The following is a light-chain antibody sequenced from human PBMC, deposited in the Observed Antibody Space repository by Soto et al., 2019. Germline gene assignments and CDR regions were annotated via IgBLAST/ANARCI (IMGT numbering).Light chain of an antibody. CDR3: SSYTTTNTYV. Sequence: QSALTQPASVSGSPGQSITISCTGTSSDVGAYNYVSWYQQHPGKAPKLMIYEVSNRPSGVSNRFSGSKSGNTASLTISGLQAEEEADYYCSSYTTTNTYVFGPGTKVTVL. V-gene: IGLV2-14*01. CDR1: SSDVGAYNY. CDR2: EVS. J-gene: IGLJ1*01.